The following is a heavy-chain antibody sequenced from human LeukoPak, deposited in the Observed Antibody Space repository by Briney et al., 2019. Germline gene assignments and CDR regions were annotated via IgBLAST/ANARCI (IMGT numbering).Heavy chain of an antibody. D-gene: IGHD6-13*01. CDR2: INHSGST. CDR1: GGSFSGYY. CDR3: ARAAGIAAAGRAFFFDY. Sequence: SETLSLTCAIYGGSFSGYYWSWIRQPPGKGLEWIGEINHSGSTNYNPSLKSRVTISVDTSKNQFSLKLSSVTAADTAVYYCARAAGIAAAGRAFFFDYWGQGTLVTVSS. J-gene: IGHJ4*02. V-gene: IGHV4-34*01.